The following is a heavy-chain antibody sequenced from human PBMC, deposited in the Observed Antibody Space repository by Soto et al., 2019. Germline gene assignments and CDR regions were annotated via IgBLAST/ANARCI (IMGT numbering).Heavy chain of an antibody. V-gene: IGHV1-18*01. D-gene: IGHD3-10*01. CDR3: ARDQESITDRILQY. Sequence: GASVKVSCKASDDTFASFGFSWVRQAPGQGLEWLGWISAYNGNTHYAQKVRDRVTLTTDTSTNTAYMELRSLTSDDTAVYYCARDQESITDRILQYWGQGTRVTVSS. CDR2: ISAYNGNT. CDR1: DDTFASFG. J-gene: IGHJ4*02.